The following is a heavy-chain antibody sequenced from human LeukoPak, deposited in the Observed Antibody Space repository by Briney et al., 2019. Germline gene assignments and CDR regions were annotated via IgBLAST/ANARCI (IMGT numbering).Heavy chain of an antibody. CDR1: GGSTSSGDYS. Sequence: SETLSLTCAVSGGSTSSGDYSWSWIRQPPGEGLEWIGYIYHSGSTYYDPSLKSRVTISLDRSKDQFSLKLSSVTAADTAVYYCARVLTGGYWYFDLWGQGTLVTVSS. CDR3: ARVLTGGYWYFDL. V-gene: IGHV4-30-2*01. D-gene: IGHD7-27*01. CDR2: IYHSGST. J-gene: IGHJ2*01.